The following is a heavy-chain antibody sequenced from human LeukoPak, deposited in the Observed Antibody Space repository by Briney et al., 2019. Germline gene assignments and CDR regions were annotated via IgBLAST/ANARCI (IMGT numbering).Heavy chain of an antibody. CDR1: GGSFNGYY. D-gene: IGHD6-19*01. J-gene: IGHJ4*02. CDR2: INHSGST. Sequence: SETLSLTCVVYGGSFNGYYWSWIRQPPGKGLEWIGEINHSGSTNYNPSLKSRVTMSVDTSENQTSLKLSSVTAADTAVYYCARVSSGWSRFDYWGQGTLVTVSS. CDR3: ARVSSGWSRFDY. V-gene: IGHV4-34*01.